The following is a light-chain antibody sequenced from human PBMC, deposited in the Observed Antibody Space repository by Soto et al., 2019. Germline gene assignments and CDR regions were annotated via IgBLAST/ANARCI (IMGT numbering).Light chain of an antibody. CDR1: QSIRRF. CDR2: QAS. CDR3: QHYGYSQWT. J-gene: IGKJ1*01. Sequence: DIQMTQSPSSLSASVGDRVTITCRASQSIRRFLAWYQQKPGKAPKLLIYQASNLESGVPSRFSGSGSGTEFTLTISSLQPDDLAVYFCQHYGYSQWTFGQGTKVDIK. V-gene: IGKV1-5*03.